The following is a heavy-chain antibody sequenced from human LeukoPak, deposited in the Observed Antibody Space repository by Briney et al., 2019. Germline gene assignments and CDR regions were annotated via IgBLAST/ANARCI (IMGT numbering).Heavy chain of an antibody. CDR3: ARHLSDYYDSSGYINWFDP. Sequence: GESLKISCKGSGYSFTSYWIGWVRQMPGKGLEWMGIVYPGDSDTRYSPSFQGQVTISADKSISTAYLQWSSLKASDTAMYYCARHLSDYYDSSGYINWFDPWGQGTLVTVSS. J-gene: IGHJ5*02. CDR1: GYSFTSYW. CDR2: VYPGDSDT. D-gene: IGHD3-22*01. V-gene: IGHV5-51*01.